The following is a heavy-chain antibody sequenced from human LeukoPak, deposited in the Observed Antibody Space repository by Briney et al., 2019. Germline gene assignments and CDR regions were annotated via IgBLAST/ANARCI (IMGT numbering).Heavy chain of an antibody. CDR1: GFTFSSYS. Sequence: GGSLRLSCAASGFTFSSYSMNWVRQAPGKGLEWVSYISSSSSTIYYADSVKGRFTISRDNAKNSLYLQMNSLRAEDTAVYYCARGGATRIDYWGQGTLVTVSS. CDR2: ISSSSSTI. J-gene: IGHJ4*02. D-gene: IGHD1-26*01. CDR3: ARGGATRIDY. V-gene: IGHV3-48*01.